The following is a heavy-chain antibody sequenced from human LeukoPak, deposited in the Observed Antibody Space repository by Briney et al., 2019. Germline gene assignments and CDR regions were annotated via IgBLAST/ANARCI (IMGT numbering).Heavy chain of an antibody. CDR2: INPNSGGT. J-gene: IGHJ3*02. CDR3: ARGGGYCSSTSCYDAFDI. Sequence: ASVKVSCKASGYTFTGYYMHWVRQAPGQGLGWMGWINPNSGGTNYAQKFQGRVTMTRDTSISTAYMELSRLRSDDTAVYYCARGGGYCSSTSCYDAFDIWGQGTMVTVSS. V-gene: IGHV1-2*02. CDR1: GYTFTGYY. D-gene: IGHD2-2*01.